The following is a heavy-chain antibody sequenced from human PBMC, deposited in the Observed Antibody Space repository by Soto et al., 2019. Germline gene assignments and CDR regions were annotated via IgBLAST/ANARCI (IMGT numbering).Heavy chain of an antibody. D-gene: IGHD3-10*01. CDR2: IYYSGST. CDR3: ARGTYSGSGNYSRPIFDY. V-gene: IGHV4-39*01. Sequence: SETLSLTCTVSGDSISNNNYYWGWIRQPPKKGLEWIGSIYYSGSTYYNPSLKSPVTISVDMSKNQFSLKLSSVTAADTAVYYCARGTYSGSGNYSRPIFDYWGQGTLVTVSS. CDR1: GDSISNNNYY. J-gene: IGHJ4*02.